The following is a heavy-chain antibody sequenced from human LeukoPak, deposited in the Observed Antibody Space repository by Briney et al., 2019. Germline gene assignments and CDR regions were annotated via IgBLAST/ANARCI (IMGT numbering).Heavy chain of an antibody. D-gene: IGHD3-16*01. CDR2: INPSGGST. V-gene: IGHV1-46*01. CDR1: GYTFTSRY. CDR3: AREGLQGDFDY. Sequence: ASVKASCKAYGYTFTSRYIHWVRQAPGQGLEWMGVINPSGGSTSYAQNFQGRVTMTRDTSTSTVYMELSSLRSEDTVVYYCAREGLQGDFDYWGQGTLVTVSS. J-gene: IGHJ4*02.